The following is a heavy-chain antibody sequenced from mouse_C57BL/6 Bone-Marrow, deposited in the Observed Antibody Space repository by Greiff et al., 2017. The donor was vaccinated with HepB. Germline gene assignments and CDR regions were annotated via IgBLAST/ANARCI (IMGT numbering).Heavy chain of an antibody. Sequence: EVQLVESGAELVRPGASVKLSCTASGFNIKDDYMHWVKQRPEQGLEWIGWIDPENGDTEYASKFQGKATITADTSSNTAYLQLSSLTSEDTAVYYCTTNYYGSCYAMDYWGQGTSVTVSS. CDR3: TTNYYGSCYAMDY. J-gene: IGHJ4*01. CDR2: IDPENGDT. V-gene: IGHV14-4*01. D-gene: IGHD1-1*01. CDR1: GFNIKDDY.